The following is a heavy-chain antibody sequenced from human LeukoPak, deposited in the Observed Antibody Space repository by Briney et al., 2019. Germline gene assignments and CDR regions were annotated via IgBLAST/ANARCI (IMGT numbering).Heavy chain of an antibody. CDR3: ARDSSGSDAFDI. Sequence: GGSLRLPCAASGFTDSSNYMSWVRQAPGKGLEWVSVIYSGGSTYYADSVKGRFTISRDNSKNTLYLQMNSLRAEDTAVYYCARDSSGSDAFDIWGQGTMVTVSS. V-gene: IGHV3-53*01. CDR2: IYSGGST. J-gene: IGHJ3*02. D-gene: IGHD6-19*01. CDR1: GFTDSSNY.